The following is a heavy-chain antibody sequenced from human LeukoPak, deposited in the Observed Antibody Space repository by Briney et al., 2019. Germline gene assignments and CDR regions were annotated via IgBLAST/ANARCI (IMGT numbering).Heavy chain of an antibody. D-gene: IGHD3-9*01. Sequence: PSETLSLTCAVYGGSFSGYYWSWIRQPPGKGLEWIGEINHSGSTNYNPSLKSRVTISVDTSKNQFSLKLSSVTAADTAVYYCASRLKDDILTGRTSYYFDYWGQGTLVTVSS. CDR3: ASRLKDDILTGRTSYYFDY. J-gene: IGHJ4*02. CDR1: GGSFSGYY. V-gene: IGHV4-34*01. CDR2: INHSGST.